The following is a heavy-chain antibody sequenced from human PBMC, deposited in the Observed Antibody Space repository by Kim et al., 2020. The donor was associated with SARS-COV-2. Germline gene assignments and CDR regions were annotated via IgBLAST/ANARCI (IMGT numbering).Heavy chain of an antibody. CDR3: ARLNYFESVTYFETYFFDY. Sequence: SETLSLTCTVSCGSVSASGYYWGWIRQPPGKGLEWIGNIYHSGSAYYNPSLKSRVTLSVDTSKDQFSLTMSSVTAADTAVFYCARLNYFESVTYFETYFFDYWGQGSLVTVSS. J-gene: IGHJ4*02. CDR1: CGSVSASGYY. V-gene: IGHV4-39*01. CDR2: IYHSGSA. D-gene: IGHD3-22*01.